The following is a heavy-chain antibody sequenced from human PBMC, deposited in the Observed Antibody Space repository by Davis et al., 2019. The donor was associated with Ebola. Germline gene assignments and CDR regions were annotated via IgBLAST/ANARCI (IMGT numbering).Heavy chain of an antibody. D-gene: IGHD2-21*01. CDR2: MLYNGRDK. CDR3: ARERTSCGGDCLDY. J-gene: IGHJ4*02. V-gene: IGHV3-33*05. Sequence: PGGSLRLSCAASGFTLSNYGMHWVRQAPGRGLEWVAGMLYNGRDKYYAESVKGRFTISRDDSKNTVYLQMSSLRAEDTALYYCARERTSCGGDCLDYWGQGTLVTVSS. CDR1: GFTLSNYG.